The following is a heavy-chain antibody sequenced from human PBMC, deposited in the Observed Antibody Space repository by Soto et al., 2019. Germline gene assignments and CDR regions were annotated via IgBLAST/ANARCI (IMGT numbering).Heavy chain of an antibody. D-gene: IGHD3-3*01. CDR3: ARGRGITVLGVVSDYYYGLDV. Sequence: VGSLRLSCAASGFTVSNNCMSWVRQAPGKGLEWVSIIYSGGSTYYAESVKGRFIISRDNSKDTLYLQMNSLRVEDTAVYYCARGRGITVLGVVSDYYYGLDVWGQGTTVTVSS. V-gene: IGHV3-53*01. CDR2: IYSGGST. J-gene: IGHJ6*02. CDR1: GFTVSNNC.